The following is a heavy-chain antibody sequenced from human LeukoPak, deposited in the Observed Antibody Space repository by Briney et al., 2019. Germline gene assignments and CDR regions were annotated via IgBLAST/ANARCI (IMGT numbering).Heavy chain of an antibody. CDR3: ARHRIGWASYYFDY. D-gene: IGHD5-18*01. Sequence: PSETLSLTCTVSGGSISSYYWSWIRQPPGKGLEWIGYIYYSGSTNYNPSLKSRVTISVDTSKNQFSLKLSSVTAADTAVYYCARHRIGWASYYFDYWGQGTLVTVSS. CDR2: IYYSGST. CDR1: GGSISSYY. V-gene: IGHV4-59*08. J-gene: IGHJ4*02.